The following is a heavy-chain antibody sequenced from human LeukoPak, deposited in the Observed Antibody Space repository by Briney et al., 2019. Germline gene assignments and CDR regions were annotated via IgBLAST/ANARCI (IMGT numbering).Heavy chain of an antibody. Sequence: ASVKVSCKASGYTFTGYYMHWVRQAPGQGLEWMGWINPNSGGTNYAQKFQGWVTMTRDTSISTAYMELSRLRSEDTAVYYCARSPYYYDSSGYYSDYWGQGTLVTVSS. V-gene: IGHV1-2*04. CDR1: GYTFTGYY. D-gene: IGHD3-22*01. CDR2: INPNSGGT. J-gene: IGHJ4*02. CDR3: ARSPYYYDSSGYYSDY.